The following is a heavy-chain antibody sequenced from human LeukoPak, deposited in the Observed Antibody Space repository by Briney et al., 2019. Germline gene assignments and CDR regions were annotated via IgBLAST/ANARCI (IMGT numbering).Heavy chain of an antibody. D-gene: IGHD2-15*01. V-gene: IGHV5-10-1*04. CDR3: ARHRDCGAGNCYPDY. CDR1: GYRFTSHW. J-gene: IGHJ4*02. Sequence: GESLKISCQGSGYRFTSHWISWVRPMPGKGLEWMGRIAPSDSYANYSPSFEGQVSISADKSISTAYLQWSSLKASDTAMYYCARHRDCGAGNCYPDYWGQGTLVTVSS. CDR2: IAPSDSYA.